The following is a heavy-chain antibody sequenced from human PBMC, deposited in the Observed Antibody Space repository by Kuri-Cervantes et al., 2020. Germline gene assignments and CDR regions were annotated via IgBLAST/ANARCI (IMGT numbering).Heavy chain of an antibody. D-gene: IGHD4-17*01. V-gene: IGHV1-3*01. CDR3: ARVAPYGHSFYYYYGMDV. Sequence: ASVKVSCKASGYPFTGYAIHWVRQSPGQTLEWMGWISAGNGNTQYSQTFQGRVTLTRDTSANIAYMELSSLRSEDTAVYYCARVAPYGHSFYYYYGMDVWGQGTTVTVSS. J-gene: IGHJ6*02. CDR2: ISAGNGNT. CDR1: GYPFTGYA.